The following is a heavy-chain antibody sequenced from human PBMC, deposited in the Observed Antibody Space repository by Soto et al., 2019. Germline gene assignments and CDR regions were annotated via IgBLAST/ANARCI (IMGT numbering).Heavy chain of an antibody. V-gene: IGHV3-23*01. Sequence: GGSLRLSCAASGFTFSSYAMSWVRQAPGKGLEWVSAISGSGGSTYYADSVKGRFTISRDNSKNTLYLQMNSLRAEDTAVYYCAKYLKQWLAKEDAFDIWGQGTMVTVSS. J-gene: IGHJ3*02. D-gene: IGHD6-19*01. CDR1: GFTFSSYA. CDR2: ISGSGGST. CDR3: AKYLKQWLAKEDAFDI.